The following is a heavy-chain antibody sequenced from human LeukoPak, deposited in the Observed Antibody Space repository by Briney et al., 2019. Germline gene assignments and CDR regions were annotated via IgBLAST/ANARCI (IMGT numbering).Heavy chain of an antibody. Sequence: GGSLRLSCAASGASGFSFRSYGMTWVRQAPGKGLEWVSGISAGGGTTSYADSVKGRFTISRDDSKNTLYLQMNSLRAEDTAVYYCARDYLDTGSSFDYWGQGTLVTVSS. CDR3: ARDYLDTGSSFDY. CDR2: ISAGGGTT. D-gene: IGHD5-18*01. V-gene: IGHV3-23*01. J-gene: IGHJ4*02. CDR1: GFSFRSYG.